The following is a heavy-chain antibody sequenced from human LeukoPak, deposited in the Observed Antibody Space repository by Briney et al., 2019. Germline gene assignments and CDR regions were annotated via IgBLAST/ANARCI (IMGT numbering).Heavy chain of an antibody. Sequence: SETLSLTCTVSGGSINTYYWSWIRQPPGKGLEWIGYIYYSGSTNYNPSLKSRVTISVDTSKNQFSLKLSSVTAADTAVYYCARGDDSSGYYYGPLRNYYYYMDVWGKGTTVTVSS. V-gene: IGHV4-59*01. D-gene: IGHD3-22*01. CDR2: IYYSGST. J-gene: IGHJ6*03. CDR3: ARGDDSSGYYYGPLRNYYYYMDV. CDR1: GGSINTYY.